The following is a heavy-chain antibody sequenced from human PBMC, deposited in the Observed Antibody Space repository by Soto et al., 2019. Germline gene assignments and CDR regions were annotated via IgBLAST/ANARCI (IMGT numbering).Heavy chain of an antibody. CDR1: GVSMTSSH. V-gene: IGHV4-59*01. J-gene: IGHJ4*02. Sequence: QVQLRESGPGLVKPSETLSLTCTVSGVSMTSSHWSWIRQPPGKELEWIGYVYYSGSTNYNRSLKGRVTISLDTSKNVFSLNLKSVTAADTAVYFCVREGEWFGETYFDTWGQGMPVTVSS. CDR3: VREGEWFGETYFDT. D-gene: IGHD3-10*01. CDR2: VYYSGST.